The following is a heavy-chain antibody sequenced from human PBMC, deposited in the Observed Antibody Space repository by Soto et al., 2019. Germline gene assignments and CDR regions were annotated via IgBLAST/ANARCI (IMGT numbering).Heavy chain of an antibody. CDR2: ISATGGNI. Sequence: EVQLLESGGGLARPGGSLRLSCVASGFTFSDYAMTWVRQAPGKGLEWVATISATGGNIEYTDSLKGRFTISRDNSKNRLYLQMNSLRADDTAVYYCATGQSDSGSYYTHLVHSMAVWGRGTTVNVSS. V-gene: IGHV3-23*01. D-gene: IGHD1-26*01. J-gene: IGHJ6*02. CDR1: GFTFSDYA. CDR3: ATGQSDSGSYYTHLVHSMAV.